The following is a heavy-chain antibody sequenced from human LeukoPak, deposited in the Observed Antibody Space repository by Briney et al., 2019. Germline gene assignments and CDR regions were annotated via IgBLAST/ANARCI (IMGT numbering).Heavy chain of an antibody. CDR3: ARVAINDYGDYFDY. CDR1: GFTFDDYA. CDR2: ISWNSGSI. J-gene: IGHJ4*02. D-gene: IGHD4-17*01. V-gene: IGHV3-9*01. Sequence: GGSLRLSCAASGFTFDDYAMHWVRQAPGKGLEWVSGISWNSGSIGYADSVKGRFTISRDNAKNSLYLQMNSLRAEDTAVYYCARVAINDYGDYFDYWGQGTLVTVSS.